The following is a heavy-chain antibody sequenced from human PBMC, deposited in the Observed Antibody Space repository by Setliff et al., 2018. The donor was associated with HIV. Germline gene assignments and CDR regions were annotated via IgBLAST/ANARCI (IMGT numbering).Heavy chain of an antibody. CDR2: INHSEIT. D-gene: IGHD3-10*01. CDR3: ARKGVDLYFGVDAFDM. Sequence: SETLSLTCAVYGGSFSNYYWSWIRQTPGEGPEWIGEINHSEITKYNPSLESRVTISLDTSKNQFSLKLTSVTAADTSVYYCARKGVDLYFGVDAFDMWGQGTMVTVSS. J-gene: IGHJ3*02. V-gene: IGHV4-34*01. CDR1: GGSFSNYY.